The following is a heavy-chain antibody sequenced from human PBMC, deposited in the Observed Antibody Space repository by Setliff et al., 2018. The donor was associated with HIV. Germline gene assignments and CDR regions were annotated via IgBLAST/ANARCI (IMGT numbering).Heavy chain of an antibody. Sequence: SETLSLTCAVSGYSISSGYYWGWIRQPPGRGLEWSGNIYHSGGTDYNPSLRSRVTISVDTSKNHFSLKLSSVTAADTAVFYCARVPFTTGFDYWGPGILVTVSS. J-gene: IGHJ4*02. D-gene: IGHD3-3*01. V-gene: IGHV4-38-2*01. CDR1: GYSISSGYY. CDR3: ARVPFTTGFDY. CDR2: IYHSGGT.